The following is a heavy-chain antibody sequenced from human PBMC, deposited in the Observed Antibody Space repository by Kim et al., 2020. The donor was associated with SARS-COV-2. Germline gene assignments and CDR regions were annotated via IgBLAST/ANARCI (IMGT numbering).Heavy chain of an antibody. CDR3: ARDWAGSKSNYYGIDV. CDR1: GGSIISGGYY. Sequence: SETLSLTCTVSGGSIISGGYYWTWIRQYPGKGLEWIGYIHYRGSTYYNPSLKSRTTISVDTSKNQVSLKLTSVTAADTAVYYCARDWAGSKSNYYGIDV. J-gene: IGHJ6*01. D-gene: IGHD3-10*01. V-gene: IGHV4-31*03. CDR2: IHYRGST.